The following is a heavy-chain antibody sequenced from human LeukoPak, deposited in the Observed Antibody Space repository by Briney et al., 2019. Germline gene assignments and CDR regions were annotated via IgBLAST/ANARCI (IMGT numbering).Heavy chain of an antibody. J-gene: IGHJ4*02. CDR3: ARAFSTTAFDY. CDR1: GFTVSSNS. Sequence: GGSLRLSCTVSGFTVSSNSWSWVRQAPGKGLEWVSSISSRSSYIYYADSVQGRFTISRDNAKNSLYLQMNSLRAEDTAVYYCARAFSTTAFDYWGQGTLVTVSS. CDR2: ISSRSSYI. D-gene: IGHD4-17*01. V-gene: IGHV3-21*01.